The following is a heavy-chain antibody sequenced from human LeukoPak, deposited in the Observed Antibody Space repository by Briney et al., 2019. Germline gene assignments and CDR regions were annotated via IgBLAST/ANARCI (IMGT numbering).Heavy chain of an antibody. Sequence: SQTLSLTCAISGDSVSSNSAAWNWIRQSPSRGLEWLGRTYYRSKWYNDYAVSVKSRITINPDTSKNQFSLQLNSVTPEDTAVYYCARDRAYSSGWYPGDYYYYGTDVWGQGTTVTVSS. CDR3: ARDRAYSSGWYPGDYYYYGTDV. CDR2: TYYRSKWYN. D-gene: IGHD6-19*01. J-gene: IGHJ6*02. V-gene: IGHV6-1*01. CDR1: GDSVSSNSAA.